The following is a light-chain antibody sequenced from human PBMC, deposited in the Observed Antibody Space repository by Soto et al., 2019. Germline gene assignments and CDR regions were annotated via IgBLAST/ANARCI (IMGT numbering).Light chain of an antibody. CDR1: QPIGTS. CDR3: QQGYTTLWT. CDR2: AAS. V-gene: IGKV1-39*01. J-gene: IGKJ1*01. Sequence: DIQMTQSPSTLSASVGDSVTVTCRASQPIGTSLHWYQQKPGKAPKVLISAASRLQSGVSSRFSGSGSGTHFALTISNLQPEDFATYYCQQGYTTLWTFGQGTKVDNK.